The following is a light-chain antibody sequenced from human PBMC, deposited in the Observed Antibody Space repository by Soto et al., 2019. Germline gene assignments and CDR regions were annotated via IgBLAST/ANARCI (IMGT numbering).Light chain of an antibody. J-gene: IGKJ1*01. CDR2: GAS. V-gene: IGKV3-20*01. Sequence: EIVLTQSPGTLSLSPGEIATLSFRASQSVSNNYLAWYQQKPGQAPRLLIYGASNRATGIPDRFSGSGSGTEFTLTISSLQPEDYAVYYCHQYNNWPPWTFGQGTKVDIK. CDR1: QSVSNNY. CDR3: HQYNNWPPWT.